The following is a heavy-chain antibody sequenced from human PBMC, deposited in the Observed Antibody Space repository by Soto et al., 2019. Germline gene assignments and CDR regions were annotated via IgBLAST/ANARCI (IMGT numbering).Heavy chain of an antibody. V-gene: IGHV4-34*01. CDR3: ARGTPTYYDILTGPNWFDP. D-gene: IGHD3-9*01. CDR1: GGSFSGYY. CDR2: INHSGST. J-gene: IGHJ5*02. Sequence: SEPRSLPCAVYGGSFSGYYWSWIRQPPGKGLEWIGEINHSGSTNYNPSLKSRVTISVDTSKNQFSLKLSSVTAADTAVYYCARGTPTYYDILTGPNWFDPWGQGTLVTV.